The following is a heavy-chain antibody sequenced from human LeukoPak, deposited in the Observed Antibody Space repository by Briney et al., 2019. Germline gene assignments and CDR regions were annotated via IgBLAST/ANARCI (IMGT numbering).Heavy chain of an antibody. CDR2: ISGSGNST. D-gene: IGHD1-7*01. CDR1: GFTFSSYG. J-gene: IGHJ4*02. Sequence: PGGSLRLSCAASGFTFSSYGMSWVRQAPGKGLEWVSAISGSGNSTYYADSVKGRFTISRDNSKNTLYLQMNSLRAEDTAVYYCARDSSWNYGYWGQGTLVTVSS. V-gene: IGHV3-23*01. CDR3: ARDSSWNYGY.